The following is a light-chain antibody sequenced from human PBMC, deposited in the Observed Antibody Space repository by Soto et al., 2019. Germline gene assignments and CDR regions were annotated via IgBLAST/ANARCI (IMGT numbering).Light chain of an antibody. V-gene: IGKV3-20*01. J-gene: IGKJ5*01. CDR3: QQYGSSPPIT. CDR2: GGS. Sequence: DSVLPKSPGTMSFSPGESSHPYCGSRQSVSSNHLAWYQQKPGQAPRLLIYGGSSRATGIPDRFSGSGSGTDFTLTISRLEPEDFAVYYCQQYGSSPPITGGHWTRRELK. CDR1: QSVSSNH.